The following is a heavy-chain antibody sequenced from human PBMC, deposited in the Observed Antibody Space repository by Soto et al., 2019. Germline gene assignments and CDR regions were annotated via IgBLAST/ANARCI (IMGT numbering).Heavy chain of an antibody. D-gene: IGHD3-10*01. CDR2: IRSKPYDGTT. CDR3: AKDLFSMVRGASYYSYGMDV. V-gene: IGHV3-49*05. CDR1: GFTFGGYA. Sequence: NPGGSLRLSCTASGFTFGGYAMSWFRQAPGKGLEWVGFIRSKPYDGTTEYAASAKGRFTISRDDSKSIAYLQMNSLKTEDTAVYYCAKDLFSMVRGASYYSYGMDVWGQGTTVTVSS. J-gene: IGHJ6*02.